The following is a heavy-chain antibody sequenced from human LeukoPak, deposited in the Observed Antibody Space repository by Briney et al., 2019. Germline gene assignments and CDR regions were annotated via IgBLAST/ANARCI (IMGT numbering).Heavy chain of an antibody. CDR1: GVTFSSYW. J-gene: IGHJ5*02. D-gene: IGHD6-6*01. CDR2: IKQDGSEK. CDR3: ARESSSGNWFDP. V-gene: IGHV3-7*03. Sequence: GGSLRLSCAASGVTFSSYWMSWVRQAPGKGLEWVANIKQDGSEKYYVDSVKGRFTISRDNAKNSLYLQMNSLRAEDTAVYYCARESSSGNWFDPWGQGTLVTVSS.